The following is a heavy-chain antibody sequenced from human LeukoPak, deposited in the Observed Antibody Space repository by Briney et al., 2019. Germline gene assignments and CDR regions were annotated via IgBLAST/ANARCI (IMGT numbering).Heavy chain of an antibody. CDR3: ARAHSSSSTFDL. J-gene: IGHJ4*02. D-gene: IGHD6-6*01. Sequence: PGRSLRLSCAASGFTFSGYGIHWVRQAPGQGLEWVALIWYDGSKKYYADSVKGRFTISRDNTKNTLYLQLNSLRADDTAVYYCARAHSSSSTFDLWGQGTLVTVSS. V-gene: IGHV3-33*01. CDR2: IWYDGSKK. CDR1: GFTFSGYG.